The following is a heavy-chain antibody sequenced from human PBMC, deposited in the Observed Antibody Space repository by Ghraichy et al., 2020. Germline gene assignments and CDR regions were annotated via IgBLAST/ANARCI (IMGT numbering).Heavy chain of an antibody. J-gene: IGHJ4*02. CDR2: ITWNSAST. CDR1: GFTFSGYA. D-gene: IGHD6-19*01. V-gene: IGHV3-23*01. Sequence: GESLNISCAASGFTFSGYAMSWVRQAPGKGLEWVSTITWNSASTRYADSVNGRSTISRDNYKNAVYLQVTSLREDDTAVYFCAKTGDSGWFYDYWGRGTLVTVSS. CDR3: AKTGDSGWFYDY.